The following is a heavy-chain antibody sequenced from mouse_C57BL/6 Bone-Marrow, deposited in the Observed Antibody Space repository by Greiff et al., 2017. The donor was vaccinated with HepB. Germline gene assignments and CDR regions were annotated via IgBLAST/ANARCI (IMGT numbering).Heavy chain of an antibody. CDR3: ARGGVTGAWFAY. Sequence: VQLQQSGPELVKPGASVKISCKASGYSFTSYYIHWVKQRPGQGLEWIGWIYPGSGNTKYNEKFKGKATLTADTSSSTAYMQLSSLTSEDSAVYCCARGGVTGAWFAYWGQGTLVTVSA. D-gene: IGHD2-1*01. J-gene: IGHJ3*01. CDR2: IYPGSGNT. V-gene: IGHV1-66*01. CDR1: GYSFTSYY.